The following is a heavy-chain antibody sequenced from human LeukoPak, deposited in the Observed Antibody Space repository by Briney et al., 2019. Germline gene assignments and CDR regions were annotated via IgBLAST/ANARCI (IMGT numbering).Heavy chain of an antibody. D-gene: IGHD3-22*01. CDR1: GGSFSGYY. Sequence: SETLSLTCAVYGGSFSGYYWSWIRQSPGKGLEWIGEINHSGSTNYNPSLKSRVTISVDTSKNQFSLKLSSVTAADTAVYYCAREAYDSSGYYDYWGQGTLVTASS. V-gene: IGHV4-34*01. CDR2: INHSGST. CDR3: AREAYDSSGYYDY. J-gene: IGHJ4*02.